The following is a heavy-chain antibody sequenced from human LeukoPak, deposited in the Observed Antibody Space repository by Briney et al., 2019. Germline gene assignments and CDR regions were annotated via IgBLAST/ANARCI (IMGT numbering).Heavy chain of an antibody. CDR2: INHSGST. D-gene: IGHD3-10*01. CDR1: GGSFSGYY. V-gene: IGHV4-34*01. J-gene: IGHJ6*03. CDR3: ARGSFYYGSGSYYISYYYYYMDV. Sequence: SETLSLTCAVYGGSFSGYYWSWIRQPPGKGLEWIGEINHSGSTNYNPSLKSRVTISVDTSKNQFSLKLSSVTAADTAVYYCARGSFYYGSGSYYISYYYYYMDVWGKGTTVTVSS.